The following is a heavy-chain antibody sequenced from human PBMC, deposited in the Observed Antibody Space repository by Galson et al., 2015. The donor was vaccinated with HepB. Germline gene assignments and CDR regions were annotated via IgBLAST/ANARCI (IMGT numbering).Heavy chain of an antibody. CDR2: MNPNSGNT. J-gene: IGHJ4*02. CDR1: GYTFTSYD. V-gene: IGHV1-8*01. Sequence: SVKVSCKASGYTFTSYDINWVRQATGQGLEWMGWMNPNSGNTGYAQKFQGRVTMTRNTSINTAYMELSSLKSEDTAVYYCARGHRGTVTTFSYSYFDYWGQGPLVTVSS. D-gene: IGHD4-17*01. CDR3: ARGHRGTVTTFSYSYFDY.